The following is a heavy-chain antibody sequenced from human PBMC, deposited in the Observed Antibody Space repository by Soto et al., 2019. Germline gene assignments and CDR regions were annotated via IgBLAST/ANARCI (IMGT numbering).Heavy chain of an antibody. CDR3: ARDYLYSSSYNPGGPLLYGMDV. D-gene: IGHD6-6*01. Sequence: ASVKVSCKASGYTFTSYGISCVRQAPGQGLEWMGWISAHNGNKNYAQKFQGRVTMTTDTSTSTAYMELRSLRSDDTAVYYCARDYLYSSSYNPGGPLLYGMDVWGQGTTVTVSS. J-gene: IGHJ6*02. CDR1: GYTFTSYG. V-gene: IGHV1-18*04. CDR2: ISAHNGNK.